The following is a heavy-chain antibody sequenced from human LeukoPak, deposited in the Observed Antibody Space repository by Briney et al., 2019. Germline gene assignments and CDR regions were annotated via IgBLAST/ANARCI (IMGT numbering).Heavy chain of an antibody. CDR1: GFTSSSYG. V-gene: IGHV3-23*01. J-gene: IGHJ6*03. CDR3: ARGPYYYGSGSFMDV. Sequence: GGSLRLSCAASGFTSSSYGMSWVRQAPGKGLEWVSAISGSGGSTYYADSVKGRFTISRDNSKNSLYLQMNSLRAEDTAVYYCARGPYYYGSGSFMDVWGKGTTVTVSS. D-gene: IGHD3-10*01. CDR2: ISGSGGST.